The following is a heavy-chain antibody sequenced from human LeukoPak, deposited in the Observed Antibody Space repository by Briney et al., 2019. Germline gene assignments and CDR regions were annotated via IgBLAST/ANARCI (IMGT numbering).Heavy chain of an antibody. CDR2: INWNGGSK. CDR3: ARARDYYGSGSYYGWFDP. CDR1: GFTFDDYG. D-gene: IGHD3-10*01. Sequence: GGSLRLSCAASGFTFDDYGMSWVRQAPGKGLEWVSGINWNGGSKGYADSVKGRFTISRDNAKNSLYLQMNSLRAEDTALYYCARARDYYGSGSYYGWFDPWGQGTLVTVSS. V-gene: IGHV3-20*04. J-gene: IGHJ5*02.